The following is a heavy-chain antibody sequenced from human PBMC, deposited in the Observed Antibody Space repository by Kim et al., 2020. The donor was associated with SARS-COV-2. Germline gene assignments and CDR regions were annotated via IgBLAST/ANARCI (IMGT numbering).Heavy chain of an antibody. Sequence: ASVKVSCKASGYTFNSYDINWVRQATGQGLEWMGWMNPNSGNTGYAQKFQGRVTMTRNTSISTAYMELSSLRSEDTAVYYCARGLRFLEWLLLGGHDAFDIWGQGTMVTVSS. CDR1: GYTFNSYD. D-gene: IGHD3-3*01. CDR2: MNPNSGNT. V-gene: IGHV1-8*01. CDR3: ARGLRFLEWLLLGGHDAFDI. J-gene: IGHJ3*02.